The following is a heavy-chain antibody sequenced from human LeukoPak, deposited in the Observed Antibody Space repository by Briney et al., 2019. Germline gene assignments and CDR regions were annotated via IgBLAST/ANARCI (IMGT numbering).Heavy chain of an antibody. CDR3: ARIVDCSGGSCYLYYYYYMDV. CDR1: GYSISSGYY. CDR2: IYHSGST. Sequence: SETLSLTCTVSGYSISSGYYWGWIRQPPGKGLEWIGSIYHSGSTYYNPSLKSRVTISVDTSKNQFSLKLSSVTAADTAVYYCARIVDCSGGSCYLYYYYYMDVWGKGTTVTVSS. V-gene: IGHV4-38-2*02. D-gene: IGHD2-15*01. J-gene: IGHJ6*03.